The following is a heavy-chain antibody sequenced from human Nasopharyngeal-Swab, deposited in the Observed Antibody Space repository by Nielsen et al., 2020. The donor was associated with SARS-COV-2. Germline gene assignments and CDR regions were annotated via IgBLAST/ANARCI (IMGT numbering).Heavy chain of an antibody. J-gene: IGHJ6*02. CDR2: INPNSGGT. Sequence: ASVKVSCKASGYTFTGYYMHWVRQAPGQGLEWMGWINPNSGGTNYAQQFQGWVTMTRDTSISTAYMELSRLRSDDTAVYYCAIPDPGSRWHKNYYYYGMDVWGQGTTVTVSS. CDR3: AIPDPGSRWHKNYYYYGMDV. D-gene: IGHD6-13*01. CDR1: GYTFTGYY. V-gene: IGHV1-2*04.